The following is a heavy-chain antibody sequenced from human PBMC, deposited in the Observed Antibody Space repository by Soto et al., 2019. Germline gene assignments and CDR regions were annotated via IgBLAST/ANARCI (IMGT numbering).Heavy chain of an antibody. CDR3: ARADWYEIVVVPAAIGWFDP. J-gene: IGHJ5*02. CDR1: GFTFSSYW. D-gene: IGHD2-2*01. CDR2: IKQDGSEK. Sequence: GGSLRLSCAASGFTFSSYWMSWVRQAPGKGLEWVANIKQDGSEKYYVDSVKGRFTISRDNAKNSLYLQMNSLIAEDTAVYYCARADWYEIVVVPAAIGWFDPWGQGTLVTVSS. V-gene: IGHV3-7*01.